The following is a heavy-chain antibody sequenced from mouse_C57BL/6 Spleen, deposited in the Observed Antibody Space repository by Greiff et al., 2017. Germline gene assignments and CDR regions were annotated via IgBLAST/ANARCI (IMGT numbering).Heavy chain of an antibody. CDR3: ARGDGYDRNFDY. CDR1: GYTFTSYW. V-gene: IGHV1-69*01. Sequence: QVQLQQPGAELVMPGASVKLSCKASGYTFTSYWMHWVKQRPGQGLEWIGEIDPSDSYTNYNQKFKGKSTLTVDKSSSTAYMQLSSLTSEDSAVYYCARGDGYDRNFDYWGQGTTLTVSS. D-gene: IGHD2-2*01. J-gene: IGHJ2*01. CDR2: IDPSDSYT.